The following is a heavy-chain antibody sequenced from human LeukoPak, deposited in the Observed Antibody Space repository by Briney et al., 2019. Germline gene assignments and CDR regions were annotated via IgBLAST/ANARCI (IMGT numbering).Heavy chain of an antibody. V-gene: IGHV3-21*01. D-gene: IGHD3-10*01. CDR3: AKVGTGNQYGSGDFDL. CDR1: GFSFSSDS. J-gene: IGHJ4*02. CDR2: ISSSSTYM. Sequence: GGSLRLSCAASGFSFSSDSMNWVRQAPGKGLEWVSAISSSSTYMKYADSVKGRFTISRDNAKSSVYLEMNSLRAEDTAVYYCAKVGTGNQYGSGDFDLWGQGSLVTVSS.